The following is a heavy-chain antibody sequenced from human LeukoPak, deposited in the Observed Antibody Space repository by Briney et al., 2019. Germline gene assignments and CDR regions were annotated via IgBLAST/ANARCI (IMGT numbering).Heavy chain of an antibody. Sequence: GESLEISWQGSGYNFTTSWIGWVRQVPGKGVEGMGLIYPADSNTRDSPCLQGQITISADKSINTTYLQWSSLKASDTAMYYCARRDDSKAFDYWGQGTLVTVSS. J-gene: IGHJ4*02. CDR1: GYNFTTSW. CDR2: IYPADSNT. CDR3: ARRDDSKAFDY. D-gene: IGHD3-22*01. V-gene: IGHV5-51*01.